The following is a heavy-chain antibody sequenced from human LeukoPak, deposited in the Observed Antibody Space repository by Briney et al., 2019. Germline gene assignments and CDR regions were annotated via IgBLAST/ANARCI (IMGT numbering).Heavy chain of an antibody. CDR3: VKGGEIQLWPYFDY. CDR2: ISSNGGST. CDR1: GFTFSSYA. Sequence: PGGSLRLSCSASGFTFSSYAMHWVLQAPGKGLEYVSAISSNGGSTYYADSVKGRFTISRDNSKNTLYLQMSSLRAEDTAVYYCVKGGEIQLWPYFDYWGQGTLVTVSS. J-gene: IGHJ4*02. D-gene: IGHD5-18*01. V-gene: IGHV3-64D*06.